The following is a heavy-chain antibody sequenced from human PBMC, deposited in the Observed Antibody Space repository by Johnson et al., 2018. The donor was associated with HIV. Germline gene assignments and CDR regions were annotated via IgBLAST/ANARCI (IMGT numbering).Heavy chain of an antibody. J-gene: IGHJ3*02. CDR2: IEPDVSKK. Sequence: VQLVESGGGLVQPGGSLRLSFVASGFTFSTSWMTWVRQAPGKGLEWVANIEPDVSKKYYVDAVKGRFTISRDSAKNSLFLQMNSLRADDTAVYYCARAERGAFDIWGQGTMVTVSS. CDR3: ARAERGAFDI. CDR1: GFTFSTSW. V-gene: IGHV3-7*05.